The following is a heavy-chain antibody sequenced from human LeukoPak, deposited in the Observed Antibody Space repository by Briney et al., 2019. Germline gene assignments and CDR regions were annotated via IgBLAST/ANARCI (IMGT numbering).Heavy chain of an antibody. CDR3: ARHDSSGYIGDRYFDY. D-gene: IGHD3-22*01. CDR1: GYSFTSYW. J-gene: IGHJ4*02. CDR2: IYPGDSDT. V-gene: IGHV5-51*01. Sequence: GESLKISCKGSGYSFTSYWIGWVRQMPGKGLEWMGIIYPGDSDTRYSPSFQGQVTISADKSISTAYLQWSSLKASDTAMYYCARHDSSGYIGDRYFDYWGQGTLVTVSS.